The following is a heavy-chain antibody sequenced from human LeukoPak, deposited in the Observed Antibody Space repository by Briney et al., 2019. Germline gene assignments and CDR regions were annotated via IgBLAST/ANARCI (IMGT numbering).Heavy chain of an antibody. CDR3: ASRGGKRRFGRNNNWFDP. CDR1: GGSLSGHY. CDR2: INQSGST. V-gene: IGHV4-34*01. Sequence: PSETLSLTCAFYGGSLSGHYWSWIRQPPGKGLEGMGDINQSGSTNYNLSLKSRVTISVDTSKNQFSLKLRSVTDPDTAVYYCASRGGKRRFGRNNNWFDPWGQGTLVTVSS. J-gene: IGHJ5*02. D-gene: IGHD3-3*01.